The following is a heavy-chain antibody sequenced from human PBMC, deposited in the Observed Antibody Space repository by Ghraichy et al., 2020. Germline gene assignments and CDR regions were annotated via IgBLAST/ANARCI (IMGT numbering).Heavy chain of an antibody. J-gene: IGHJ3*01. Sequence: ESLNISCTVSGTSITKYYWSWIRQPPGKGLEWMGYIYYTGITNYNPSLESRVTISVDTSKNQFSLKLSSVTAADTAVYYCTRDNPPIEMSTRGAFEFWGQGTMVTVSS. CDR3: TRDNPPIEMSTRGAFEF. CDR2: IYYTGIT. D-gene: IGHD5-24*01. CDR1: GTSITKYY. V-gene: IGHV4-59*01.